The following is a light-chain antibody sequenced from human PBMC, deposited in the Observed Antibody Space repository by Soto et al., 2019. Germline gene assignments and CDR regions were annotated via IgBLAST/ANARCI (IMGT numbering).Light chain of an antibody. CDR3: QQYNSYSPWT. CDR1: QSISSW. V-gene: IGKV1-5*01. CDR2: DAS. J-gene: IGKJ1*01. Sequence: IRMNQSLSTVSASVGDRVTITCRPSQSISSWLAWYQQKPGKAPKLLIYDASSLESGVPSRFSGSGSGTEFTLTISSLQPDDFATYYCQQYNSYSPWTFGHGTKVDI.